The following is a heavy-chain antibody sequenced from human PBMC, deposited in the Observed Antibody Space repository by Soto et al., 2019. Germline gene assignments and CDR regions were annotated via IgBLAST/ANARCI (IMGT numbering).Heavy chain of an antibody. Sequence: SETLSLTCAVYGGSFSGYYWSWIRQPPGKGLEWIGEINHIGSTNYNPSLKSRVTISVDTSKNQFSLKLSSVTAADTAVYYCARAHMVRGVIITNYFDYWGQGTLVTVSS. V-gene: IGHV4-34*01. D-gene: IGHD3-10*01. J-gene: IGHJ4*02. CDR1: GGSFSGYY. CDR2: INHIGST. CDR3: ARAHMVRGVIITNYFDY.